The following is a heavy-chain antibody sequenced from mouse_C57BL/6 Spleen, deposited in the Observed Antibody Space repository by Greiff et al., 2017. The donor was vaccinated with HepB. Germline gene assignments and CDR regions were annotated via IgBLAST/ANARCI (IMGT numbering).Heavy chain of an antibody. J-gene: IGHJ3*01. CDR2: IWGGGST. CDR1: GFSLTSYG. D-gene: IGHD2-10*02. CDR3: AKHEVYGHYAWFAY. V-gene: IGHV2-9*01. Sequence: QVQLQQSGPGLVAPSQSLSITCTVSGFSLTSYGVDWVRQPPGKGLEWLGVIWGGGSTNYNSARMSRLSISKDNSKSQVFLKMNSLQTDEQAMYYCAKHEVYGHYAWFAYWGQGTLVTVSA.